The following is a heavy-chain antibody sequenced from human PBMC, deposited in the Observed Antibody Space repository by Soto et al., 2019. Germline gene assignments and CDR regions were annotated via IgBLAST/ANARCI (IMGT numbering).Heavy chain of an antibody. V-gene: IGHV5-51*01. CDR3: AASIFYYGMDV. CDR1: GYSFISYW. CDR2: IYPGDSDT. Sequence: GESLKISCKTSGYSFISYWIGWVRQMPGKGLEWMGIIYPGDSDTKYNPSFQGQVTISADKSITTTYLQWSSLKASDTAIYYCAASIFYYGMDVWGQGTTVTVSS. J-gene: IGHJ6*02.